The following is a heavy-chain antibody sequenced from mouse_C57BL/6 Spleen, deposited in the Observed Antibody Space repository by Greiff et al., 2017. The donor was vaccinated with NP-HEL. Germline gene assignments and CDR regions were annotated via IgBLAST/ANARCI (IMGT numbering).Heavy chain of an antibody. CDR2: ISSGGSYT. J-gene: IGHJ4*01. Sequence: EVQVVESGGDLVKPGGSLKLSCAASGFTFSSYGMSWVRQTPDKRLEWVATISSGGSYTYYLDSVKGRFTFSSDNAKNTLYLQMSSLQSEDTAIYYCARQGYDTEVYAMDYWGQGTSVTVSS. CDR3: ARQGYDTEVYAMDY. CDR1: GFTFSSYG. V-gene: IGHV5-6*01. D-gene: IGHD2-3*01.